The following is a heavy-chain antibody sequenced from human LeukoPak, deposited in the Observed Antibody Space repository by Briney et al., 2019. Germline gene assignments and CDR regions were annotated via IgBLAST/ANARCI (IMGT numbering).Heavy chain of an antibody. Sequence: SETLSLTCTVSGGSISNYYWSWIRQPPGKGLEWIGYIYYSGSTNYNPSLKSRVTISVDTSKNQFSLKLSSVTAADTAVYYCARHRITMVRGVIPYYFDYWGQGTLVTVSS. V-gene: IGHV4-59*08. D-gene: IGHD3-10*01. CDR2: IYYSGST. CDR3: ARHRITMVRGVIPYYFDY. J-gene: IGHJ4*02. CDR1: GGSISNYY.